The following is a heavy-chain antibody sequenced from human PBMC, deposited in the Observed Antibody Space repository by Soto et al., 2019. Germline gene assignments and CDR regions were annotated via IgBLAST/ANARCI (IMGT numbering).Heavy chain of an antibody. V-gene: IGHV3-11*01. D-gene: IGHD2-15*01. J-gene: IGHJ6*02. CDR3: ARGGYCSGGRCLWKSTGMDV. CDR1: GFSFSDYY. CDR2: ISSSGSTI. Sequence: QVHLVESGGGLVKPGGSLRLSCAASGFSFSDYYMSWVRQAPGKGLEWISYISSSGSTIFYAPSVKGRFTISRDNAKNALELQMDRLRAEDTGVYFCARGGYCSGGRCLWKSTGMDVWGRGTTVTVSS.